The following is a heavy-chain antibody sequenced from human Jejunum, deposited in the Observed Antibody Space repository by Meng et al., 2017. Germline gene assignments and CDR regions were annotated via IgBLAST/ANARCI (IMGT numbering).Heavy chain of an antibody. CDR3: SVYTTGHM. CDR1: GPTFSGFD. J-gene: IGHJ3*02. Sequence: GESLKISCAVSGPTFSGFDVHWVRQASGKGLEWVGRITSETNRHATAYVPSMKGRFTISRDDSKNTAFLQINSLKTEDTALYYCSVYTTGHMWGQGTMVTVSS. CDR2: ITSETNRHAT. V-gene: IGHV3-73*01. D-gene: IGHD2-8*01.